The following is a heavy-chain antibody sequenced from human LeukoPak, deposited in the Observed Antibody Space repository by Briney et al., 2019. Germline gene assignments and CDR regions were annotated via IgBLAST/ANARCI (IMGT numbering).Heavy chain of an antibody. CDR1: GFTFSSYG. CDR2: IWYDGSNK. CDR3: ARGDYSNYVSNY. D-gene: IGHD4-11*01. V-gene: IGHV3-33*01. Sequence: PGRSLRLSCAASGFTFSSYGMHWVRQAPGKGLEWVAVIWYDGSNKYYADSVKGRFTISRDNSKNTLYLQMNSLRAEDTAVYYWARGDYSNYVSNYWGQGTLVTVSS. J-gene: IGHJ4*02.